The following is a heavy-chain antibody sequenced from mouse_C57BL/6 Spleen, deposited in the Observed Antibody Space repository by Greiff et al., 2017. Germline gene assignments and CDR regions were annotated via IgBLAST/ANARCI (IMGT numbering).Heavy chain of an antibody. CDR2: INYDGSST. CDR1: GFTFSDYY. J-gene: IGHJ3*01. D-gene: IGHD2-4*01. CDR3: AREEDYAWFAY. Sequence: EVQRVESEGGLVQPGSSMKLSCTASGFTFSDYYMAWVRQVPEKGLEWVANINYDGSSTYYLDSLKSRFIISRDNAKNILYLQMSSLKSEDTATYYCAREEDYAWFAYWGQGTLVTVSA. V-gene: IGHV5-16*01.